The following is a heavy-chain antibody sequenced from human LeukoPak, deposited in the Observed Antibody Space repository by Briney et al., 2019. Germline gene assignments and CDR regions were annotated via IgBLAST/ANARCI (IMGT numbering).Heavy chain of an antibody. D-gene: IGHD5-18*01. V-gene: IGHV4-61*02. CDR2: IYTSGST. Sequence: SQTLSLTCTVSGGSISSGSYYWSWIRQPAGKGLEWIGRIYTSGSTNYNPSLKGRVTISVDTSKNQFSLKLSSVTAAGTAVYYCARDALGYSYGRGYYYYGMDVWGQGTTVTVSS. CDR3: ARDALGYSYGRGYYYYGMDV. J-gene: IGHJ6*02. CDR1: GGSISSGSYY.